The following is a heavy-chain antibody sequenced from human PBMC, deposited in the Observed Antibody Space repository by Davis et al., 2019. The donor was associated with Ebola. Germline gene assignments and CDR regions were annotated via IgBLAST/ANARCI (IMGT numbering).Heavy chain of an antibody. J-gene: IGHJ6*04. CDR1: GYTFTSYA. CDR3: ARDDLVATGTIFYYYYGMDV. V-gene: IGHV1-3*01. Sequence: ASVKVSCKASGYTFTSYAMHWVRQAPGQRLEWMGWINAGNGNTKYSQKFQGRVTITRDTSASTAYMELSSLRSEDTAVYYCARDDLVATGTIFYYYYGMDVWGKGTTVTVSS. D-gene: IGHD1-7*01. CDR2: INAGNGNT.